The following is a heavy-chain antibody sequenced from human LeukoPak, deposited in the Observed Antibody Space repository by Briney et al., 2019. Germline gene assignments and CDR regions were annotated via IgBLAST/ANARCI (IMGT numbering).Heavy chain of an antibody. CDR1: GGSISSYY. CDR2: INTSGGT. CDR3: ARDGVAAAYDY. Sequence: SETLSLTCTVSGGSISSYYWSWIRQPAGKGLEWIGRINTSGGTNYNPSLKSRATMSVDTSKNQFSLKLSSVTAADTAVYYCARDGVAAAYDYWGQGTLVTVSS. V-gene: IGHV4-4*07. D-gene: IGHD2-15*01. J-gene: IGHJ4*02.